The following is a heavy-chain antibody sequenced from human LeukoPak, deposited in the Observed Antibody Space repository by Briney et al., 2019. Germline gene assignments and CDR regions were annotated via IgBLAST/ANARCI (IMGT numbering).Heavy chain of an antibody. D-gene: IGHD3-3*01. Sequence: GESLKISCKGSGYSFTSYWIGWVRHVPGKGLGWMGIIYPGASDTRYSPSFQGQVTISADKSISTAYLQWSSLKASDTAMYYCARRNHYDFWSGYYNYYYGMDVWGQGTTVTVSS. CDR2: IYPGASDT. J-gene: IGHJ6*02. CDR1: GYSFTSYW. CDR3: ARRNHYDFWSGYYNYYYGMDV. V-gene: IGHV5-51*01.